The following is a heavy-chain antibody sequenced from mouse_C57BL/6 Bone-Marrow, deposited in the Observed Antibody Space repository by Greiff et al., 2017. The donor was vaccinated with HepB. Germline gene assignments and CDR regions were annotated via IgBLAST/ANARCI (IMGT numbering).Heavy chain of an antibody. Sequence: QVQLQQSGAELVSPGTSVKVSCKASGYAFTNYLIEWVKQRPGQGLEWIGVINPGSGGTNYNEKFKGKATLTADKSSSTAYMQLSSLTSEDSAVYFCAYRPLYYYAMDYWGQGTSVTVSS. CDR3: AYRPLYYYAMDY. CDR2: INPGSGGT. J-gene: IGHJ4*01. CDR1: GYAFTNYL. D-gene: IGHD1-1*01. V-gene: IGHV1-54*01.